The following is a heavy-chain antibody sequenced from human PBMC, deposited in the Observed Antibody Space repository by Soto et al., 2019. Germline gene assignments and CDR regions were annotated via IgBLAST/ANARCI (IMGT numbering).Heavy chain of an antibody. V-gene: IGHV1-69*01. D-gene: IGHD2-15*01. Sequence: QVQLVQSGAEVKKPGSSLKVSCKASGGTFSSYAISWVRQAPGKGLEWMGGIIPIFGTANYAQKFQGRVTITADEATSTAYMELSSLRSEDTAVYYCAGDHSRGRVVVVAAPWGQGTLVTVSS. CDR1: GGTFSSYA. CDR3: AGDHSRGRVVVVAAP. J-gene: IGHJ5*02. CDR2: IIPIFGTA.